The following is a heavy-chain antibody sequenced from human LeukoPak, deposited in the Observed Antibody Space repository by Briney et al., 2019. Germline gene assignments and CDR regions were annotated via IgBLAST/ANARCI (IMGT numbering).Heavy chain of an antibody. J-gene: IGHJ4*02. V-gene: IGHV3-30*02. Sequence: GGSLRLSCAASGFTFSSYGMHWVRQAPGKGLEWVAFIRYDGSNKYYADSVKGRFSISRDNSKNTLYMQMNSLRAEDTAVYYCAKNMVGGVIMSSSFDYWGQGTLVTVSS. CDR3: AKNMVGGVIMSSSFDY. CDR2: IRYDGSNK. D-gene: IGHD3-10*01. CDR1: GFTFSSYG.